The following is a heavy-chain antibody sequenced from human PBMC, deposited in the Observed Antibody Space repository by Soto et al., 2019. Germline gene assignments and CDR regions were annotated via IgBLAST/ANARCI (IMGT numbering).Heavy chain of an antibody. CDR3: AKDMSPLYYYDSSGYYPLSI. V-gene: IGHV3-23*01. D-gene: IGHD3-22*01. CDR1: GFTFSSYA. Sequence: GGSLRLSCAASGFTFSSYAMSWVRQAPGKGLEWVSAISGSGGSTYYADSVKGRFTISRDNSKNTLYLQMNSLRAEDTAVYYCAKDMSPLYYYDSSGYYPLSIWGQGTLVTVSS. CDR2: ISGSGGST. J-gene: IGHJ4*02.